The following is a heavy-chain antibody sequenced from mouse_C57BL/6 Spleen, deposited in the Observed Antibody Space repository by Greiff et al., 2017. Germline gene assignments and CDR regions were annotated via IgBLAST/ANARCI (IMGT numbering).Heavy chain of an antibody. D-gene: IGHD3-2*02. CDR1: GYAFSSSW. CDR3: ARKNQTAQAPYFDY. CDR2: IYPGDGDT. V-gene: IGHV1-82*01. Sequence: QVQLKESGPELVKPGASVKISCKASGYAFSSSWMNWVKQRPGKGLEWIGRIYPGDGDTNYNGKFKGKATLTADKSSSTAYMQLSSLTSEDSAVYFCARKNQTAQAPYFDYWGQGTTLTVSS. J-gene: IGHJ2*01.